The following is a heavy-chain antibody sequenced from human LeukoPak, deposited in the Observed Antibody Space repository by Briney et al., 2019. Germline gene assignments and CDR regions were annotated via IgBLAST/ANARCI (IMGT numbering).Heavy chain of an antibody. CDR1: GESFSDYY. Sequence: SETLSLTCAVYGESFSDYYWSWIRQPPGKGLEWIGSIYYSGSTYYNPSLKSRVTISVDTSKNQFSLKLSSVTAADTAVYYCARSVYGSGSIRFDPWGQGTLVTVSS. CDR2: IYYSGST. CDR3: ARSVYGSGSIRFDP. V-gene: IGHV4-34*01. D-gene: IGHD3-10*01. J-gene: IGHJ5*02.